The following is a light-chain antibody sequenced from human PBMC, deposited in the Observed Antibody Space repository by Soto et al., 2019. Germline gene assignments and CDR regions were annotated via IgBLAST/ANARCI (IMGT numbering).Light chain of an antibody. J-gene: IGKJ4*01. CDR2: GAS. Sequence: IVMTQSPATLSVSPGERATLSCRASQSVSSNLAWYQQKPGQAPRLLIYGASTRATGIPARFSGSGSGTEFTLTIDRLQSADFAVYYCQQYDRWPVTFGGGTKVDIK. V-gene: IGKV3-15*01. CDR1: QSVSSN. CDR3: QQYDRWPVT.